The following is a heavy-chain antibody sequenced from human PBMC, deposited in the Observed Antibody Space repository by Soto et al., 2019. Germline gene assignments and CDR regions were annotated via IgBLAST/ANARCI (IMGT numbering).Heavy chain of an antibody. CDR2: IDPSDSYT. J-gene: IGHJ6*02. V-gene: IGHV5-10-1*01. CDR1: GYSFTSYW. CDR3: ATKDYGSGRTYGMDV. D-gene: IGHD3-10*01. Sequence: GESLKISCKGSGYSFTSYWISWVRQMPGKGLEWMGRIDPSDSYTNYSPSFQGHVTISADKSISTAYLQWSSLKASDTAMYYCATKDYGSGRTYGMDVWGLGTTVTVSS.